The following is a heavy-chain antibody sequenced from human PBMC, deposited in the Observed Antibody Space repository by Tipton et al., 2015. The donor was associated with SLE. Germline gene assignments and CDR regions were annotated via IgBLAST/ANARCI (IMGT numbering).Heavy chain of an antibody. Sequence: TLSLTCAVYGGSFGGYYWSWIRQPPGKGLEWIGEINHSGSTNYNPSLKSRVTISVDTSKNQFSLKLGSVTAADTAVYYCAREPLEVREWFDLWGRGTLVTVSS. CDR1: GGSFGGYY. V-gene: IGHV4-34*01. D-gene: IGHD3-3*01. J-gene: IGHJ2*01. CDR2: INHSGST. CDR3: AREPLEVREWFDL.